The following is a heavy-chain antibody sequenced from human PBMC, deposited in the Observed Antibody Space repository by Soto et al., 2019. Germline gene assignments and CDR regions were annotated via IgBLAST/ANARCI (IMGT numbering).Heavy chain of an antibody. D-gene: IGHD2-15*01. Sequence: GASVKVSCKASGYTFTSYGISWVRQAPGQGLEWMGWISAYNGNTNYAQKLQGRVTMTTDTSTSTAYMELRSLRSDDTAVYYCASGPLLLAFTRPTFDYWGQGTLVTVSS. CDR2: ISAYNGNT. V-gene: IGHV1-18*01. CDR3: ASGPLLLAFTRPTFDY. CDR1: GYTFTSYG. J-gene: IGHJ4*02.